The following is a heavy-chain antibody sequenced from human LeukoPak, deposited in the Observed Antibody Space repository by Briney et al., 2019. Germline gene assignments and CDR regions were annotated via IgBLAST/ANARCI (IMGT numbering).Heavy chain of an antibody. CDR2: IYYSGST. CDR3: ARDSPTDYYYYMDV. CDR1: GGSISSHY. V-gene: IGHV4-59*11. Sequence: SETLSLTCTVSGGSISSHYWSWIRQPPGKGLEWIGYIYYSGSTNYNPSLKSRVTISVDTSKNQFSLKLSSVTAADTAVYYCARDSPTDYYYYMDVWGKGTTVTVSS. J-gene: IGHJ6*03.